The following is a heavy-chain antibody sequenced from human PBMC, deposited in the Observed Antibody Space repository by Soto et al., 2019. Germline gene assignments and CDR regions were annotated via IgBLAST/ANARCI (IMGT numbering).Heavy chain of an antibody. Sequence: PGGSLRLSCAASGFTFSSYGMHWVRQAPGKGLEWVAVISYDGSNKYYADSVKGRFTISRDNSKNTLYLQMNSLRAEDTAVYYCAKDLCTNGVCYPHYYGMDVWGQGTTVTVSS. CDR3: AKDLCTNGVCYPHYYGMDV. CDR1: GFTFSSYG. CDR2: ISYDGSNK. V-gene: IGHV3-30*18. D-gene: IGHD2-8*01. J-gene: IGHJ6*02.